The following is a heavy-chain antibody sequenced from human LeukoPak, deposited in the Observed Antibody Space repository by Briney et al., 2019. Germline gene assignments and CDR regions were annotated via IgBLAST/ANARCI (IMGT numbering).Heavy chain of an antibody. CDR1: GFRFADYG. D-gene: IGHD5-24*01. CDR3: TRDLTMAAFDY. Sequence: RPGGSLRLSCAASGFRFADYGVDWVRQTPGKGLEWVAYISWNGGLISYAGSVKGRFTISRGNAKNSLYLQLDSLRAEDTALYYCTRDLTMAAFDYWGQGTLVTASS. CDR2: ISWNGGLI. J-gene: IGHJ4*02. V-gene: IGHV3-20*04.